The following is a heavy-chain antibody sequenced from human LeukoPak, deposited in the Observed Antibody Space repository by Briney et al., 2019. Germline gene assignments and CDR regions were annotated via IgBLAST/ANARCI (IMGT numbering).Heavy chain of an antibody. V-gene: IGHV3-21*01. CDR3: ARSRDKNTYGYAY. Sequence: GGSLRLSCAASGFTFSSYSMNWVRQAPGKGLEWVSSISSSSSYIYYADSVKGRFTISRDNAKNSLYLQMNNLRAEDTAVYYCARSRDKNTYGYAYWGQGTLVTVSS. CDR1: GFTFSSYS. CDR2: ISSSSSYI. D-gene: IGHD5-18*01. J-gene: IGHJ4*02.